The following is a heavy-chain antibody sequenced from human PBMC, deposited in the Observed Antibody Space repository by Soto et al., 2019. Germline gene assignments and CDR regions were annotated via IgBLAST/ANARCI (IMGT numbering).Heavy chain of an antibody. V-gene: IGHV1-58*01. CDR1: GFTFSSSA. Sequence: GASVKVSCKASGFTFSSSAVQWVRQARGQRLVWIGWIVVGSGNTNYAQMFQERVTITRDMSTSTAYMELSSLRSEDTAVYYCAADRRNDFWSGVTKLYYYYGMDVWGQGTTVTVSS. CDR2: IVVGSGNT. D-gene: IGHD3-3*01. CDR3: AADRRNDFWSGVTKLYYYYGMDV. J-gene: IGHJ6*02.